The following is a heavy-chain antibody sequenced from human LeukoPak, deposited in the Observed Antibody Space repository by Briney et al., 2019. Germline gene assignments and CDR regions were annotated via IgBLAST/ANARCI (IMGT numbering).Heavy chain of an antibody. CDR1: GFTFSSYW. CDR3: ARERFDSSGSPLYYFDN. Sequence: GGSLRLSCAASGFTFSSYWMSRVRQAPGKGLEWVANIKQGGSEKYYVDSVKGRFTISRDNAKNSLSLQMNSLRAEDTAVYYCARERFDSSGSPLYYFDNWGQGTLVTVSS. CDR2: IKQGGSEK. V-gene: IGHV3-7*01. J-gene: IGHJ4*02. D-gene: IGHD6-25*01.